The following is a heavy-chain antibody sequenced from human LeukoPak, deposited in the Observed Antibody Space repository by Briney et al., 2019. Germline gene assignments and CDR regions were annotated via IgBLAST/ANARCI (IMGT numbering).Heavy chain of an antibody. D-gene: IGHD3-22*01. CDR2: INHSGST. CDR3: ARGNSEYYYDSSGYYLYYFDY. Sequence: SETLSLTCAVYGGSFSGYYWSWIRQPPGKGLEWIGEINHSGSTYYNPSLKSRVTISVDRSKNQFSLKLSSVTAADTAVYYCARGNSEYYYDSSGYYLYYFDYWGQGTLVTVSS. CDR1: GGSFSGYY. V-gene: IGHV4-34*01. J-gene: IGHJ4*02.